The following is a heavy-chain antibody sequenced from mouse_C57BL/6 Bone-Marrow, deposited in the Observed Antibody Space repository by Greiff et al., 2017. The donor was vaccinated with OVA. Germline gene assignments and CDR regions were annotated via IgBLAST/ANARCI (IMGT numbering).Heavy chain of an antibody. CDR2: FIPNYGTT. J-gene: IGHJ1*03. V-gene: IGHV1-39*01. CDR1: GYSFTDYN. Sequence: VQLLQSVPELVNSSPSVKISCKASGYSFTDYNMNWVKQSNGKSLEWILVFIPNYGTTSYNQKFKGKATLTVDQSSSTAYMQLNSLTSEDSAVYYCAFYDVSSYRYFDVWGTGTTVTVSS. D-gene: IGHD1-1*01. CDR3: AFYDVSSYRYFDV.